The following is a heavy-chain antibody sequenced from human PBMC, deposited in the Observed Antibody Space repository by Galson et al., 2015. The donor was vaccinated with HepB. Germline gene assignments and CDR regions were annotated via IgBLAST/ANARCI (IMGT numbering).Heavy chain of an antibody. CDR3: ARASVGATMGYFDY. Sequence: SLRLSCAASGFTFSSYAMHWVRQAPGKGLEWVAVISYDGSNKYYADSVKGRFTISRGNSKNTLYLQMNSLRAGDTAVYYCARASVGATMGYFDYWGQGTLVTVSS. J-gene: IGHJ4*02. CDR1: GFTFSSYA. D-gene: IGHD1-26*01. V-gene: IGHV3-30-3*01. CDR2: ISYDGSNK.